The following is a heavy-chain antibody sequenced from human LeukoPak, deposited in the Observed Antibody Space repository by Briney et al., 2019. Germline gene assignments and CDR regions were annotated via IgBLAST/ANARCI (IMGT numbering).Heavy chain of an antibody. J-gene: IGHJ5*02. CDR3: ARDLRGIAAAGTIDP. V-gene: IGHV4-4*07. Sequence: SETLSLACTVSGGSISSYYWSWIRQPAGKGLEWIGRIYTSGSTNYNPSLKSRVTMSVDTSKNQFSLKLSSVTAADTAVYYCARDLRGIAAAGTIDPWGQGTLVTVSS. CDR2: IYTSGST. CDR1: GGSISSYY. D-gene: IGHD6-13*01.